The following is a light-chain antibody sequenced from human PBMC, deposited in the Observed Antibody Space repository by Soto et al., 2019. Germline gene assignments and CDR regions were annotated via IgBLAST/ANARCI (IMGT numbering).Light chain of an antibody. Sequence: EIVMPQSPATLSVAPGERATLSCRASQSVSSNLAWYQQTPGQAPRLLIYGASTRATGIPARFSGSGSGTDFTLTISSLQSEDFAVDDCQQYNNCPRTCGQGTKVEIK. CDR1: QSVSSN. V-gene: IGKV3-15*01. J-gene: IGKJ1*01. CDR3: QQYNNCPRT. CDR2: GAS.